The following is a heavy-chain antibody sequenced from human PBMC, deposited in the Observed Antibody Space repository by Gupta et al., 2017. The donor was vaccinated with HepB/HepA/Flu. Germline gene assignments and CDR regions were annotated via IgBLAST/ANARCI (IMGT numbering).Heavy chain of an antibody. CDR3: AKDADTYDSGRSYSVGICDH. CDR2: LSHDGTKT. J-gene: IGHJ4*02. CDR1: GFTFRSYG. Sequence: QVQLVESGGGVVQPGRSLRLSCAASGFTFRSYGMHGVRQAPGKGLEWVAVLSHDGTKTYYADSVRGRVTISRDNSKNTLYLQMNSLKTEDTAVYYCAKDADTYDSGRSYSVGICDHWGQGTRVTVSS. V-gene: IGHV3-30*18. D-gene: IGHD3-10*01.